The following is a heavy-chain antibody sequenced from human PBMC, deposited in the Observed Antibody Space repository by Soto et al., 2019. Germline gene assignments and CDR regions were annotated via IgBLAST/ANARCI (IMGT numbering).Heavy chain of an antibody. J-gene: IGHJ4*02. CDR3: ARLQPTKTFDY. CDR2: IYYSGST. CDR1: GGSISSGGYS. Sequence: QVQLQESGPGLVKPSQTLSLTCTVSGGSISSGGYSWSWIRQHPGKGLEWIGYIYYSGSTYYNPSLKSRVTISVDTSKNQFSLKLSSVTAADTAVYYCARLQPTKTFDYWGQGPLVTVSS. V-gene: IGHV4-31*03.